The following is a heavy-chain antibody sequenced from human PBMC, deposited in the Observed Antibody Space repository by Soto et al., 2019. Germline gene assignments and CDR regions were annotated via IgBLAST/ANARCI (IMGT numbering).Heavy chain of an antibody. Sequence: SVKVSCKASGGTFSSYAISWVRQAPGQGLEWMGGIIPIFGTANYAQKFQGRVTITADESTSTAYMELSSLRSEDTAVYYCARYCSSTSCYNWFDPWGQGTLVTVSS. CDR2: IIPIFGTA. D-gene: IGHD2-2*01. CDR3: ARYCSSTSCYNWFDP. CDR1: GGTFSSYA. V-gene: IGHV1-69*13. J-gene: IGHJ5*02.